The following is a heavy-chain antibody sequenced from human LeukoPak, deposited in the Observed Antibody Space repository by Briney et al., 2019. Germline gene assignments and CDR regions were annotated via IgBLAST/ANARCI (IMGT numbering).Heavy chain of an antibody. D-gene: IGHD6-6*01. J-gene: IGHJ4*02. CDR2: IYYSGST. V-gene: IGHV4-39*07. CDR1: GGSISSSSYY. CDR3: ARRIAARDYFDY. Sequence: SETLSLTCTVSGGSISSSSYYWDWIRQPPGKGLEWIGSIYYSGSTYYNPSLKSRVTISVDTSKNQFSLKLSSVTAADTAVYYCARRIAARDYFDYWGQGTLVNVSS.